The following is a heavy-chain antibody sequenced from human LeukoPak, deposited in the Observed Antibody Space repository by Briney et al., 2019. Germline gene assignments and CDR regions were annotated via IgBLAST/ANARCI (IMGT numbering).Heavy chain of an antibody. J-gene: IGHJ4*02. CDR3: AREVVSIPSYFES. Sequence: GGSLRLSCAASGFTFSSHAMSWVRQAPGKGLEWVSFFYRGEITYYAESVRGRFTISRDISKNTLYLLMNSLIPEDTAVYYCAREVVSIPSYFESWGQGTRVTVSS. V-gene: IGHV3-53*01. D-gene: IGHD2-15*01. CDR2: FYRGEIT. CDR1: GFTFSSHA.